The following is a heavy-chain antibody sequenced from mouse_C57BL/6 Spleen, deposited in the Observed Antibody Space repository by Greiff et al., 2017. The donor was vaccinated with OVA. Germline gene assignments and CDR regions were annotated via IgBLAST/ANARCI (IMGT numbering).Heavy chain of an antibody. CDR1: GFTFTSYG. CDR3: ASYDGYYVDYYAMDY. Sequence: EVKLVESGGDLVKPGGSLTLSCAASGFTFTSYGMSWVRQTPDKRLEWVATISSGSSYTSYPDRVKGRSTISRDNAKNTLYLQMSSLKSEDTAMYYCASYDGYYVDYYAMDYWGQGTSVTVSS. D-gene: IGHD2-3*01. J-gene: IGHJ4*01. V-gene: IGHV5-6*01. CDR2: ISSGSSYT.